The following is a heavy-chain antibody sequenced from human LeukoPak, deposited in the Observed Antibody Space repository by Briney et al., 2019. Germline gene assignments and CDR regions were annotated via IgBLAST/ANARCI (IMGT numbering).Heavy chain of an antibody. D-gene: IGHD4-23*01. J-gene: IGHJ4*02. CDR1: GFTFSNYG. Sequence: GGSLRLSCAASGFTFSNYGMSWVRQAPGKGLEWVSAISGSGDGTNYADSVKGRFTISRDNSKNTLYLQMNSLRAEDTAVYYCASHHSGGTGYWGQGTLVTVSS. V-gene: IGHV3-23*01. CDR2: ISGSGDGT. CDR3: ASHHSGGTGY.